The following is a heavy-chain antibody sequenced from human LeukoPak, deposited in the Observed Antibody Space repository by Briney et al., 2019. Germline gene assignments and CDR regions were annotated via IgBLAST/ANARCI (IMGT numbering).Heavy chain of an antibody. CDR3: ARVRITGTTAYPDY. V-gene: IGHV4-31*03. D-gene: IGHD1-20*01. Sequence: SQTLSLTCTVSGGSISSGGYYWSWLRQHPGKGLEWIGYIYYSGSTYYNPSLKSRVTISVDTSKNQFSLKLSSVTAADTAVYYCARVRITGTTAYPDYWGQGTLVTVSS. CDR2: IYYSGST. J-gene: IGHJ4*02. CDR1: GGSISSGGYY.